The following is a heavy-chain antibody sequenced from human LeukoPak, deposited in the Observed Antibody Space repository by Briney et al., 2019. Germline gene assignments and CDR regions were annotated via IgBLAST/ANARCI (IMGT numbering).Heavy chain of an antibody. CDR1: GFTFRNAW. Sequence: PGGSLTLSCAASGFTFRNAWMSWVRQAAGKGLEWVGRIKSKTDGGTTDYAAPVKGRFTISRDDSKTTLYLQMNSLKTEDTAVYYCTTIGARISAAAGTLLDYYYYMDAWGKGTTVTVSS. J-gene: IGHJ6*03. V-gene: IGHV3-15*01. D-gene: IGHD6-13*01. CDR2: IKSKTDGGTT. CDR3: TTIGARISAAAGTLLDYYYYMDA.